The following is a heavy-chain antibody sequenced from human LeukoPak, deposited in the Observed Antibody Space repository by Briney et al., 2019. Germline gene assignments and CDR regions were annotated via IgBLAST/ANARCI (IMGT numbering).Heavy chain of an antibody. CDR2: ISSLSGTI. V-gene: IGHV3-48*01. CDR1: GFTFSSYS. J-gene: IGHJ3*02. D-gene: IGHD5-12*01. Sequence: GGSLRLSCAASGFTFSSYSMNWVRQAPGEGLEWVSYISSLSGTIYYADSVKGRFTISRDNSKNTLYLQMNSLRAEDTAVYYCAKDRGYSGYDYDAFDIWGQGTMVTVSS. CDR3: AKDRGYSGYDYDAFDI.